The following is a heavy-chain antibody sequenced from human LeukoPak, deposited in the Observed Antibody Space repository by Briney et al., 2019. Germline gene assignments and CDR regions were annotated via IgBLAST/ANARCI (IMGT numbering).Heavy chain of an antibody. D-gene: IGHD3-22*01. Sequence: ASVKVSCKASGYTFTSYDINWVRQATGQGLEWMGWMNPNSGNTGYAQKFQGRVTMTRNTSISTAYMELSSLRSEDTAVYYCARDGAEYYYDSSGYVYWGQGTLVTVSS. V-gene: IGHV1-8*01. CDR2: MNPNSGNT. CDR3: ARDGAEYYYDSSGYVY. CDR1: GYTFTSYD. J-gene: IGHJ4*02.